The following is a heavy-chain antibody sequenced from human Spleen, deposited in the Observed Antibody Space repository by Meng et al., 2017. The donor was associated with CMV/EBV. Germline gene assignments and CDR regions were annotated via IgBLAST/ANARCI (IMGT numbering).Heavy chain of an antibody. Sequence: SGPTLVKPTRPLTLTCTFSGFSLSTSAMCVSWVRQPPGKALEWLALIDWDDDKYYSTSLKTRLTISKDTSKNQVVLTMTNMDPVDTATYYCARIRRHSSCLYYFDYWGQGTLVTVSS. D-gene: IGHD6-19*01. CDR2: IDWDDDK. CDR1: GFSLSTSAMC. V-gene: IGHV2-70*20. CDR3: ARIRRHSSCLYYFDY. J-gene: IGHJ4*02.